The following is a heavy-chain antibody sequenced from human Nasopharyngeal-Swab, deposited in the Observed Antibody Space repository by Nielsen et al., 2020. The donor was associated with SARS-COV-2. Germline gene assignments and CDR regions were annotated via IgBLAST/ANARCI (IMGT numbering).Heavy chain of an antibody. Sequence: GESLKISCKASGYFFNTYWIGWVRQMPGKGLEWMGIIFPDDSDTRYSPSFQGQVTISVDASTTTAYLQWSSLKASDTAMYYCARTEYGSATNFDYWGQGTLVTVSS. J-gene: IGHJ4*02. D-gene: IGHD3-10*01. CDR3: ARTEYGSATNFDY. V-gene: IGHV5-51*01. CDR1: GYFFNTYW. CDR2: IFPDDSDT.